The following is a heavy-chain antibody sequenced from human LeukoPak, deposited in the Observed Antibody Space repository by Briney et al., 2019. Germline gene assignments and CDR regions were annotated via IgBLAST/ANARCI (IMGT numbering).Heavy chain of an antibody. CDR1: GGSISSSSYY. D-gene: IGHD5-12*01. CDR2: INHSGST. J-gene: IGHJ4*02. CDR3: ARSGITKYYFDY. V-gene: IGHV4-39*07. Sequence: KPSETLSLTCTVSGGSISSSSYYWSWIRQPPGKGLEWIGEINHSGSTNYNPSLKSRVTISVDTSKNQFSLKLSSVTAADTAVYYCARSGITKYYFDYWGQGTLVTASS.